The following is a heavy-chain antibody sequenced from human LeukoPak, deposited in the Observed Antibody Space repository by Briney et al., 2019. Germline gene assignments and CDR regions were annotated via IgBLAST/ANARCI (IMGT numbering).Heavy chain of an antibody. CDR1: GGSISSSSYY. V-gene: IGHV4-39*01. CDR2: IYYSGST. Sequence: PSETLSLTCTVSGGSISSSSYYWGWIRQPPGEGLEWIGSIYYSGSTYYNPSLKSRVTISVDTSKNQFSLKLSSVTAADTAVYYCAGGGRGSSSSLHPLFDYWGQGTLVTVSS. D-gene: IGHD6-13*01. J-gene: IGHJ4*02. CDR3: AGGGRGSSSSLHPLFDY.